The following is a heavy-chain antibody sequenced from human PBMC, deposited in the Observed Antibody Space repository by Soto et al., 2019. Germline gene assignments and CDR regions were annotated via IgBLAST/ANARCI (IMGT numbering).Heavy chain of an antibody. CDR1: GGSISSRSYY. J-gene: IGHJ4*02. V-gene: IGHV4-39*01. CDR2: IYYSGST. D-gene: IGHD3-3*01. Sequence: SETLSLTCTVSGGSISSRSYYWGWISQPPGKGLEWIGSIYYSGSTYYNPSLKSRVTISVDTSKNQFSLKLSSVTAADTAVYYCARHIKYCDFWRGISNDYWGQGTLVTVSS. CDR3: ARHIKYCDFWRGISNDY.